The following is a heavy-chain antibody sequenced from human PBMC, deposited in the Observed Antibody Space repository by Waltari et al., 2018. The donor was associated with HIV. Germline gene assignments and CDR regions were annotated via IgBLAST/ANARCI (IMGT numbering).Heavy chain of an antibody. Sequence: QVQLVQSGGEVQKPGASVKVPCTASGYTFIDHGITWVRQAPGQGLEWMAWISPYNGNTDYAQRFQGRVSVTTDTSTNTAYMELRSLRSDDTAVYFCARVAGGDYFDYWGQGTLVTVSS. D-gene: IGHD4-17*01. V-gene: IGHV1-18*01. CDR1: GYTFIDHG. CDR3: ARVAGGDYFDY. CDR2: ISPYNGNT. J-gene: IGHJ4*02.